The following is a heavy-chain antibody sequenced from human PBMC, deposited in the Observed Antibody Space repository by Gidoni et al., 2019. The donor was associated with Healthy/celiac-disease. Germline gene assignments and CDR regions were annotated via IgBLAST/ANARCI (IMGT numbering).Heavy chain of an antibody. CDR3: ARDNPITAHDY. CDR1: GFSFSSYD. D-gene: IGHD1-20*01. V-gene: IGHV3-33*01. CDR2: IWDDGSKK. Sequence: QVQLVESGGGVVQPGRSLRLSCAASGFSFSSYDMHWVRQAPGKGLEWVAIIWDDGSKKYYTDSVKGRFTISRDNSKNTLYLQMNSLRAEDTAVYYCARDNPITAHDYWGQGTLVTVSS. J-gene: IGHJ4*02.